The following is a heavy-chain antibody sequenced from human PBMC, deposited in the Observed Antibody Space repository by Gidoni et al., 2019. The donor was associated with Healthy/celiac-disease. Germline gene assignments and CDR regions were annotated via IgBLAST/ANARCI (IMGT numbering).Heavy chain of an antibody. Sequence: QVQLQESGPGLVKPSATLSLTCTVSGGSISSYYWSWLRQPPGKVLEWIGYIYYSGSTNYNPSLKSRVTISVDTSKNQFSLKLSSVTAADTAVYYCARGGIAAAGIDYWGQGTLVTVSS. V-gene: IGHV4-59*01. D-gene: IGHD6-13*01. J-gene: IGHJ4*02. CDR3: ARGGIAAAGIDY. CDR2: IYYSGST. CDR1: GGSISSYY.